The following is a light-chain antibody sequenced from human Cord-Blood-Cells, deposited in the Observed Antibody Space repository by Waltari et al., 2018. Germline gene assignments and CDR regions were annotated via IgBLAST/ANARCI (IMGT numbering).Light chain of an antibody. CDR3: CSYAGSSTFYV. Sequence: QSALTQPASVSGSPGQSITISCTGTSSDVGSYNLVSWYQQHPGKAPKLMIYEGSKPPVGVSNRCSGSKSGNPASLTISGLQAEDEADYYCCSYAGSSTFYVFGTGTKVTVL. CDR2: EGS. CDR1: SSDVGSYNL. J-gene: IGLJ1*01. V-gene: IGLV2-23*01.